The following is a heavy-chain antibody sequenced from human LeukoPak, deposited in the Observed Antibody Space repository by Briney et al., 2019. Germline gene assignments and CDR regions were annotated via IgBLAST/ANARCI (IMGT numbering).Heavy chain of an antibody. V-gene: IGHV5-51*01. CDR2: IYPGDSDT. Sequence: GESLNISCKGSGYRFSNFWIAWVRQMPGKGLEWMAMIYPGDSDTRYSPSFQGQVTISADKSISTVYLQWSSLKASDTAMYYCARRDDGGDFDYWGQGNLVTVSS. D-gene: IGHD4-23*01. CDR1: GYRFSNFW. J-gene: IGHJ4*02. CDR3: ARRDDGGDFDY.